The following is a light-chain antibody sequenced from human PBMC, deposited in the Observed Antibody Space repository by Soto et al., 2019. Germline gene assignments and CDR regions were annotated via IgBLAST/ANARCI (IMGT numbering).Light chain of an antibody. V-gene: IGLV2-8*01. CDR3: SSYAGAKNVV. Sequence: QSALTQPPSASGSPGQSVTISCTGTTKNVGGYNYVSWYQQYPAKAPKLIIYEVTKRPSGVPDRFSGSKSGNTASLTVSGLQAEDEADYYCSSYAGAKNVVFGGGTKLTVL. J-gene: IGLJ2*01. CDR1: TKNVGGYNY. CDR2: EVT.